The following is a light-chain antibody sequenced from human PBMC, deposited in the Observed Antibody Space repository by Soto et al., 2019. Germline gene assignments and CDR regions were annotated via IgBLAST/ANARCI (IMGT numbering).Light chain of an antibody. CDR1: SIDVGGYNF. J-gene: IGLJ1*01. CDR2: EVS. Sequence: QSVLAQPASVSGSPGQSITISCTGASIDVGGYNFVSWYQHHPGTPPKLIIYEVSHRPSGVSHRFSGSKSANTASLTISGLQVEDEADYFCGSYSSTTTREVFGTGTKVTVL. CDR3: GSYSSTTTREV. V-gene: IGLV2-14*01.